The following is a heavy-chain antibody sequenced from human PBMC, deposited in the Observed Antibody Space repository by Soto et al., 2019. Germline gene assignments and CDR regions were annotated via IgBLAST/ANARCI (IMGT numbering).Heavy chain of an antibody. J-gene: IGHJ6*02. CDR2: IIPRSGAP. Sequence: QVQLVQSGAEVKTPGSSVRVSCKSSGGTFSNYAITWVRQAPGQGLEWMGGIIPRSGAPDFAQEFQGRVTISADKFTPTVYMDLTNLRSDDPAVYYCARGLEETKGRHIIVWKGFYGLDVWGQGTTVSGSS. CDR3: ARGLEETKGRHIIVWKGFYGLDV. D-gene: IGHD2-21*01. CDR1: GGTFSNYA. V-gene: IGHV1-69*06.